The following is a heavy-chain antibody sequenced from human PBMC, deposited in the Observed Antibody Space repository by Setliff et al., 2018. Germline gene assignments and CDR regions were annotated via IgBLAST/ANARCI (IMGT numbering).Heavy chain of an antibody. CDR2: INPGGSEE. Sequence: PGASLRLSCAASGFTFNTFWMTWVRQAPGKGLEWVANINPGGSEEYYLDSVKGRFTISRDNAKTSLYLLINSLRADDTAVYFCASATGYWGQGILVTVSS. CDR3: ASATGY. V-gene: IGHV3-7*01. J-gene: IGHJ4*02. CDR1: GFTFNTFW.